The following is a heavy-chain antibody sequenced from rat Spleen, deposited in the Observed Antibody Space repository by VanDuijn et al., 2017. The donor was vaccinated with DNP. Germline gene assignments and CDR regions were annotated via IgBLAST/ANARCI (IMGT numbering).Heavy chain of an antibody. Sequence: EVQLVESGGDLVQPGRSLKLSCAASGFTFSDYYMAWVRQAPTKGLEWVASITTSGDSTYSPDSVKGRFTISRDNAKNTLYLQMNSLRSADTATYYCARDGDNTGTTTFFDYWGQGVMVTVSS. D-gene: IGHD1-5*01. CDR2: ITTSGDST. J-gene: IGHJ2*01. V-gene: IGHV5-25*01. CDR3: ARDGDNTGTTTFFDY. CDR1: GFTFSDYY.